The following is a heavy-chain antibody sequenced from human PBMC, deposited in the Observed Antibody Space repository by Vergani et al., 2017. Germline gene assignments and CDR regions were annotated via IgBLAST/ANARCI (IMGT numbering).Heavy chain of an antibody. CDR3: ARDTYYYGSGTYYYYVMDV. CDR2: IYYSGST. D-gene: IGHD3-10*01. V-gene: IGHV4-31*03. Sequence: QVQLQESGPGLVKPSQTLSLTCTVSGGSISSGGYYWSWIRQHPGKGLEWIGYIYYSGSTYYNPSLKSRVTISVETSKNQFSLKLSSVTAADTAVYYCARDTYYYGSGTYYYYVMDVWGQGTTVTVSS. J-gene: IGHJ6*02. CDR1: GGSISSGGYY.